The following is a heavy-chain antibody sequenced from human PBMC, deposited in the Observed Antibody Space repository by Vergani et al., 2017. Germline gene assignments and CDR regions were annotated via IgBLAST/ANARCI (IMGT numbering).Heavy chain of an antibody. CDR3: ARNPYSNAFFYYYYMDV. V-gene: IGHV3-23*01. J-gene: IGHJ6*03. CDR2: ISGSVGST. Sequence: EVQVLESGGGLVHPGGSLRLSCAASGFTFSSYAMSWVRQAPGKGLEWVSAISGSVGSTYYADSVQGRFTISRDNSKNTLYLQMNSLRAEDTAVYYCARNPYSNAFFYYYYMDVWGKGTTVTVSS. CDR1: GFTFSSYA. D-gene: IGHD4-11*01.